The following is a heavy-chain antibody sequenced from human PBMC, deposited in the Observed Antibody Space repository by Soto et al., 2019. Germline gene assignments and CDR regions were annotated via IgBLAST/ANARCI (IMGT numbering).Heavy chain of an antibody. CDR2: IYYSGST. V-gene: IGHV4-30-4*01. J-gene: IGHJ6*02. CDR1: GGSISSGDYY. CDR3: AGDRTYYDFWSGSRYYYYGMDV. Sequence: TLSLTCTVSGGSISSGDYYWSWIRQPPGKGLEWIGYIYYSGSTYYNPSLKSRVTISVDTSKNQFSLKLSSVTAADTAVYYCAGDRTYYDFWSGSRYYYYGMDVWGQGTTVTVSS. D-gene: IGHD3-3*01.